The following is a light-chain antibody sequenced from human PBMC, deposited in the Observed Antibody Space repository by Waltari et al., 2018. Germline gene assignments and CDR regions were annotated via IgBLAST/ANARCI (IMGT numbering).Light chain of an antibody. J-gene: IGKJ1*01. CDR1: QRIVVW. Sequence: DIQVTQSPSTLSASVGDRVPITCRASQRIVVWLAWYQQKPGKAPRLLIYKASYLESGVPSRFSGSASGTAFTLTISSLQADDFATYYCLQYNSYPWTFGQGTTVEIK. CDR3: LQYNSYPWT. V-gene: IGKV1-5*03. CDR2: KAS.